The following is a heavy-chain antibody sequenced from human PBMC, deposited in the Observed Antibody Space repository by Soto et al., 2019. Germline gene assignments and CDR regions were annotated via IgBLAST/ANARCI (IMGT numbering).Heavy chain of an antibody. V-gene: IGHV4-4*07. Sequence: SETLSLTCAVSGDSIRAFYWSWFRQPAGGGLEWIGRISLSGDTDYNPSLRSRLTMSFDTSKSQFSLRSTSVTAADTAVYYCAREVKQRLGYYYIGLDVWGQGTTVTVSS. D-gene: IGHD6-25*01. CDR2: ISLSGDT. CDR1: GDSIRAFY. J-gene: IGHJ6*02. CDR3: AREVKQRLGYYYIGLDV.